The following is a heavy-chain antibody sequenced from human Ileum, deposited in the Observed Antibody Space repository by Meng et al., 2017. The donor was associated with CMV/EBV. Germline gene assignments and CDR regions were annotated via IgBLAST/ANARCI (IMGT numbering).Heavy chain of an antibody. CDR1: GFTFSNAW. V-gene: IGHV3-15*01. J-gene: IGHJ6*02. D-gene: IGHD3-3*01. CDR2: IKSKTDGGTT. CDR3: TRDLKYYDFWSGYYRGDYYYGMDV. Sequence: GSLRLSCAASGFTFSNAWMSWVRQAPGKGLEWVGRIKSKTDGGTTDYAAPVKGRFTISRDDSKNTLYLQMNSLKTEDTAVYYCTRDLKYYDFWSGYYRGDYYYGMDVWGQGTTVTVSS.